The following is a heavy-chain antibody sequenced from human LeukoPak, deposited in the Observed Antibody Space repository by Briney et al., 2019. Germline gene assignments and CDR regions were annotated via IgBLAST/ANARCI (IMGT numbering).Heavy chain of an antibody. J-gene: IGHJ4*02. CDR1: GFTFSGYT. CDR3: ARDFYESTGYYYDY. Sequence: PGGSLRLSCAASGFTFSGYTMSWVRQAPGKGLEWVSAVSGSGEKTYYADSVKGRFTISRDNSKGTLYLQINNLGAEDSALYYCARDFYESTGYYYDYWGQGTLVTVSS. D-gene: IGHD3-22*01. V-gene: IGHV3-23*01. CDR2: VSGSGEKT.